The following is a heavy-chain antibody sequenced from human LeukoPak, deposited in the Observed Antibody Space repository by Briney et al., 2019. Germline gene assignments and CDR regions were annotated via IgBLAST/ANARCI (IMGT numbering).Heavy chain of an antibody. CDR1: GFTFSSYT. CDR2: ISDSSSYI. V-gene: IGHV3-21*01. CDR3: AKGAINYCSSTSCYLDY. J-gene: IGHJ4*02. D-gene: IGHD2-2*01. Sequence: PGGSLRLSCVASGFTFSSYTMNWVRQAPGKGLEWVSSISDSSSYIYYADSLKGRFTISRDNSKNTLYLQMNSLRAEDTAVYYCAKGAINYCSSTSCYLDYWGQGTLVTVSS.